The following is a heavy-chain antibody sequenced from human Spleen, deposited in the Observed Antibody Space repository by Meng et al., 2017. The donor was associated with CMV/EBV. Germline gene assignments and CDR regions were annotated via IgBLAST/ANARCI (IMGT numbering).Heavy chain of an antibody. Sequence: ASVKVSCKVSGYTLSELSMHWVRQAPGQGLEWMGWINPNSGGTNYAQKFQGRVTMTRDTSISTAYMELSRLRSDDTAVYYCARESSSSWYFDYWGQGTLVTVSS. CDR3: ARESSSSWYFDY. J-gene: IGHJ4*02. V-gene: IGHV1-2*02. CDR2: INPNSGGT. CDR1: GYTLSELS. D-gene: IGHD6-6*01.